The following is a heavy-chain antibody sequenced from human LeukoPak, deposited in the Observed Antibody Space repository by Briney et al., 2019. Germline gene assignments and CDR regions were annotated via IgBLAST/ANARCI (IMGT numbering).Heavy chain of an antibody. CDR3: ARHTGEGSHFQH. CDR2: IYPGDSDT. CDR1: GYTFTNYW. D-gene: IGHD3-16*01. V-gene: IGHV5-51*01. Sequence: GESLKISCKASGYTFTNYWIGWLRQMPGKGLEWMGIIYPGDSDTRYSPSFRGQVITSADKSIRTAYLQWTSLKASDTAMYYCARHTGEGSHFQHWGQGSLVTISS. J-gene: IGHJ1*01.